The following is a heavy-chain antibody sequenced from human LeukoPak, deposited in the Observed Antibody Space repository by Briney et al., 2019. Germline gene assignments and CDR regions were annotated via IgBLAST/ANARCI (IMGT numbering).Heavy chain of an antibody. J-gene: IGHJ4*02. Sequence: GGSLRLSCAASGFTFSSYGMHWVRQAPSKGLEWVAVISYDGSNKYYADSVKGRFTISRDNSKNTLYLQMNSLRAEDTVVYYCAKDLNIVVVTARFDYWGQGTLVTVSS. V-gene: IGHV3-30*18. CDR2: ISYDGSNK. CDR3: AKDLNIVVVTARFDY. CDR1: GFTFSSYG. D-gene: IGHD2-21*01.